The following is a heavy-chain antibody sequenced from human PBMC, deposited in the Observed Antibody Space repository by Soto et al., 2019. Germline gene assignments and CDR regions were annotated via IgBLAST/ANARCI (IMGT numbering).Heavy chain of an antibody. Sequence: EVQLLESGGGLVQPGGSLRLSCTTSGFPFSSYAMSWVRQAPGRGPEWVATIFGSGDTTYYGDSVKGRFTISRDNFKSTLFLQMNILTADDTAVYYCAKRRLSTRPLGLFEYWGQGTLVTVSS. CDR3: AKRRLSTRPLGLFEY. V-gene: IGHV3-23*01. CDR2: IFGSGDTT. D-gene: IGHD2-15*01. J-gene: IGHJ4*02. CDR1: GFPFSSYA.